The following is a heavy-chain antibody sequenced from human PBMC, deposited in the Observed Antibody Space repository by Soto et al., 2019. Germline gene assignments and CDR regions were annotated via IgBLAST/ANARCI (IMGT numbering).Heavy chain of an antibody. D-gene: IGHD3-16*02. Sequence: EVPLVESGGGLVKPGGSLRLSCAASEFTFSSYSMNWVRQAPGKGLEWVSSISGSSIYIYYVDSGKGRFAISRDNAKNALYLQMNSLRGEDTAVYYCARDDDYVWGSYRYYYYGMDVWGQGTTVTVSS. V-gene: IGHV3-21*01. CDR1: EFTFSSYS. CDR2: ISGSSIYI. J-gene: IGHJ6*02. CDR3: ARDDDYVWGSYRYYYYGMDV.